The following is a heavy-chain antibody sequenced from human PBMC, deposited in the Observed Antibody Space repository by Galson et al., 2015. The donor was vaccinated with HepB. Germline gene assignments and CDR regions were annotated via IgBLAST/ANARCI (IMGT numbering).Heavy chain of an antibody. Sequence: SLRLSCAASGFTFSSYGMYWVRQAPGKGLEWVAVIWYDGSNKYYADSVKGRFTISRDNSKNTLYLQMNSLRAEDTAVYYCASTMVRGNRAAFDIWGQGTMVTVSS. V-gene: IGHV3-33*08. D-gene: IGHD3-10*01. CDR1: GFTFSSYG. CDR3: ASTMVRGNRAAFDI. J-gene: IGHJ3*02. CDR2: IWYDGSNK.